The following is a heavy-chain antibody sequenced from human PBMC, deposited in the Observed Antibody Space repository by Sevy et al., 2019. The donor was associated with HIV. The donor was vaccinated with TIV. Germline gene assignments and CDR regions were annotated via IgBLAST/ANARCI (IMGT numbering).Heavy chain of an antibody. CDR2: IYYNGHI. Sequence: SETLSLTCTVSDGSITSLYWNWIRQPPGKGLEWIANIYYNGHINYNPSLKSRVTLSLDTSKNQFSLRLSSVTAADTAMYYYAGENAWGRGYSWGQGTLVTVSS. D-gene: IGHD1-26*01. V-gene: IGHV4-59*08. CDR3: AGENAWGRGYS. CDR1: DGSITSLY. J-gene: IGHJ4*02.